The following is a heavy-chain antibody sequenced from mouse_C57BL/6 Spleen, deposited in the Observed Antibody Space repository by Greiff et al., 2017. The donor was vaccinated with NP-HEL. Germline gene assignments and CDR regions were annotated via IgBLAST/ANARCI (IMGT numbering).Heavy chain of an antibody. J-gene: IGHJ2*01. Sequence: EVKLVESGGGLVKPGGSLKLSCAASGFTFSSYAMSWVRQTPEKRLEWVATISDGGSYTYYPDNVKGRFTISRDNAKNNLYLQMSHLKSEDTAMYYCAREGGNYEDYFDYWGQGTTLTVSS. CDR2: ISDGGSYT. CDR1: GFTFSSYA. CDR3: AREGGNYEDYFDY. D-gene: IGHD2-1*01. V-gene: IGHV5-4*01.